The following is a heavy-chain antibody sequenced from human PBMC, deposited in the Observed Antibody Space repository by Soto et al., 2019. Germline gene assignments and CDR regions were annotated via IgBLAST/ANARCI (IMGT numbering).Heavy chain of an antibody. CDR2: ISGSGGST. J-gene: IGHJ4*02. CDR3: AKDGSGYYDYIWGSYNYFDY. Sequence: EVQLLESGGGLVQPGGSLRLSCAASGFTFSSYAMSWVRQAPGKGLEWVSAISGSGGSTYYADSVKGRFTISRDNSKNPLYLQMNSLRAEDTAVYYCAKDGSGYYDYIWGSYNYFDYWGQGTLVTVSS. D-gene: IGHD3-16*01. CDR1: GFTFSSYA. V-gene: IGHV3-23*01.